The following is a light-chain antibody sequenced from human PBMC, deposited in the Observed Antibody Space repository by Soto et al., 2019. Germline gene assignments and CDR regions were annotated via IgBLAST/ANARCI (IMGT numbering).Light chain of an antibody. CDR2: KVS. CDR3: MQGTRWPPYT. CDR1: QSLVYSDGNAY. J-gene: IGKJ2*01. V-gene: IGKV2-30*01. Sequence: DVVMTQSPLSLPVTLGQPASISCRSSQSLVYSDGNAYLNWFHQRPGQSPRRRFYKVSYRDSGVPDRFSGSGSGTDFTLKISRVEAEDVGVYYCMQGTRWPPYTFGQGTKLEIK.